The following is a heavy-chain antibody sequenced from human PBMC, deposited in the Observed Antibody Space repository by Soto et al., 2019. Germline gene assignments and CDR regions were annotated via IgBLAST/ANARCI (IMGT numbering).Heavy chain of an antibody. CDR3: ARDLERYCSGGSCVYNWFDP. D-gene: IGHD2-15*01. J-gene: IGHJ5*02. V-gene: IGHV1-69*04. CDR2: IIPILGIA. CDR1: GGTFSSYT. Sequence: SVKVSCKASGGTFSSYTISWVRQAPGQGLEWMGRIIPILGIANYAQKFQGRVTITADKSTSTAYMELSSLRSEDTAVYYCARDLERYCSGGSCVYNWFDPWGQGTLVTVSS.